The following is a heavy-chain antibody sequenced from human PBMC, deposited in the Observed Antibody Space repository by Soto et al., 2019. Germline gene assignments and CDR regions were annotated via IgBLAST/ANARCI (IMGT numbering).Heavy chain of an antibody. CDR3: AKEDGWELLPYYYGMDV. J-gene: IGHJ6*02. CDR2: INGDGSTT. CDR1: GFTFSNYW. D-gene: IGHD1-26*01. V-gene: IGHV3-74*01. Sequence: PGGSLRLSCAASGFTFSNYWTHWVRQAPGKGLVWVSRINGDGSTTTYADFVKGRFTISRDNSKNTLYLQMNSLRAEDTAVYYCAKEDGWELLPYYYGMDVWGQGTTVTVSS.